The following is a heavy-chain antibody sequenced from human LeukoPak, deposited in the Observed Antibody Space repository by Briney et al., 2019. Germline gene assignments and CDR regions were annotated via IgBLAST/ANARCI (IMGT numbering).Heavy chain of an antibody. CDR2: INPNSGGT. CDR1: GYTFTGYY. J-gene: IGHJ4*02. CDR3: ARMDIVVVPAASGFDY. D-gene: IGHD2-2*03. Sequence: ASVKVSCKASGYTFTGYYMHWVRQAPGQGLEWMGRINPNSGGTNYAQKFQGRVTMTRDTSISTAYMELSRLRSDDTAVYYCARMDIVVVPAASGFDYWGQGTLVTVSS. V-gene: IGHV1-2*06.